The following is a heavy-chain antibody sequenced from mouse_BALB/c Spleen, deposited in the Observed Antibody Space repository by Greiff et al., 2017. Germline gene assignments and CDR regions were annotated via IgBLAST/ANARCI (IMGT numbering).Heavy chain of an antibody. J-gene: IGHJ4*01. CDR3: APTGYGSSYGYAMDY. V-gene: IGHV1S126*01. D-gene: IGHD1-1*01. CDR2: IDPSDSET. CDR1: GYSFTSYW. Sequence: QVQLKQSGPQLVRPGASVKISCKASGYSFTSYWMHWVKQRPGQGLEWIGMIDPSDSETRLNQKFKDKATLTVDKSSSTAYMQLSSPTSEDSAVYYGAPTGYGSSYGYAMDYWGQGTSVTVSS.